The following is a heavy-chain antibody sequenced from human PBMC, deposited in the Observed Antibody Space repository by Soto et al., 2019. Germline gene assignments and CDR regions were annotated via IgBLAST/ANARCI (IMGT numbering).Heavy chain of an antibody. V-gene: IGHV3-30-3*01. CDR2: ISYDGSNK. J-gene: IGHJ3*02. CDR3: AREYRGYSYAVDPAFDI. D-gene: IGHD5-18*01. CDR1: GFTFSSYA. Sequence: QVQLVESGGGVVQPGRSLRLSCAASGFTFSSYAMHWVRQAPGKGLEWVAVISYDGSNKYYADSVKGRFTISRDNSKNTLYLQMNSLRAEDTAVYYCAREYRGYSYAVDPAFDIWGQGTMVTVSS.